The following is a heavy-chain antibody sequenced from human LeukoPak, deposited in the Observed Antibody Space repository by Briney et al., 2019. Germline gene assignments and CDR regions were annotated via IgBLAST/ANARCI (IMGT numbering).Heavy chain of an antibody. CDR2: VSASGGST. CDR3: ARELILGGYCSGGSCYPDYHYGMDV. V-gene: IGHV3-23*01. Sequence: SGGSLRLSCAASGFTFSNYAMNWVRQAPGEGLEWVSTVSASGGSTYYADSVKGRFTISRHISKNILYLQMSGLRPEDTAVYYCARELILGGYCSGGSCYPDYHYGMDVWGQGTTVTVSS. J-gene: IGHJ6*02. D-gene: IGHD2-15*01. CDR1: GFTFSNYA.